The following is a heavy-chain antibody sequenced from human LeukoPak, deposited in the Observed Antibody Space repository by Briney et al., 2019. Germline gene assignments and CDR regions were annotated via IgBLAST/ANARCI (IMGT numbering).Heavy chain of an antibody. Sequence: EASVKVSCKASGYTFTGYYMHWVRQAPGQGLEWMGWINPNSGGTNYAQKFQGRVTMTRDTSISTAYMELSRLRSDDTAVYYCASVHLNEYYAFDIWGQGTMVTVSS. V-gene: IGHV1-2*02. CDR1: GYTFTGYY. D-gene: IGHD6-6*01. CDR3: ASVHLNEYYAFDI. CDR2: INPNSGGT. J-gene: IGHJ3*02.